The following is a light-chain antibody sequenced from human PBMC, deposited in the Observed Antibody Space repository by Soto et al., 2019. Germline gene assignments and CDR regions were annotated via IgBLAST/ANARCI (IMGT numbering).Light chain of an antibody. CDR2: DVR. Sequence: QSALTQPASVSGSPGQSITISCTGTSSDIGGYNYISWYQQLPGKAPKFIIYDVRNRPSGVSNRFSGSRSGNTASLTISGLQAEDEADYYCSSYTSSSTVIVGGRTKLTVL. CDR3: SSYTSSSTVI. CDR1: SSDIGGYNY. J-gene: IGLJ2*01. V-gene: IGLV2-14*01.